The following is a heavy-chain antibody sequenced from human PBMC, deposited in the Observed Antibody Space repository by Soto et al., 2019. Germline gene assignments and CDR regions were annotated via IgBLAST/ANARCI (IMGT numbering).Heavy chain of an antibody. V-gene: IGHV4-30-4*01. J-gene: IGHJ2*01. CDR1: GGSISGGVHS. D-gene: IGHD2-8*01. CDR2: IFDSGST. CDR3: AREIMPRANDWYFDL. Sequence: QVQLQESGPGLVKPSETLSLTCTVSGGSISGGVHSWSWIRQPPGKGLEWIGHIFDSGSTYYNPSLKSRLTISVDTPKNQFSLRLSSVTAADTAVYYCAREIMPRANDWYFDLWGRGTLVTVSS.